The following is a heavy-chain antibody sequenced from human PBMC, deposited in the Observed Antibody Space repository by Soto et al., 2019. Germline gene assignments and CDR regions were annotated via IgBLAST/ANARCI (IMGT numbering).Heavy chain of an antibody. CDR1: GYTFTSYG. J-gene: IGHJ6*02. D-gene: IGHD6-13*01. CDR3: ARDRGQQLVKKRYYGMDV. V-gene: IGHV1-18*01. CDR2: ISAYNGKT. Sequence: GASVKVSCKASGYTFTSYGISWVRQAPGQGLEWMGWISAYNGKTNYAQKLQGRVTITTDKSTSTAYMELSSLRSEDTAVYYCARDRGQQLVKKRYYGMDVWGQGTTVTVSS.